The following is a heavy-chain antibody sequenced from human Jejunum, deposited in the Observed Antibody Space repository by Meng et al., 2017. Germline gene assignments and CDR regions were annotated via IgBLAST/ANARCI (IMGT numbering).Heavy chain of an antibody. D-gene: IGHD2-2*03. J-gene: IGHJ4*02. CDR1: GGSINSDGFT. CDR2: IYHTGSP. Sequence: QLQLQQSGSGLVKPSQTLSLTCAVSGGSINSDGFTWSWIRQPPGKGLEWIGYIYHTGSPYHNPSLKSRLTISVDKSVNQFSLKLSSVTAADTAVYYCARMDSAVHYFDYWGQGTLVTVSS. CDR3: ARMDSAVHYFDY. V-gene: IGHV4-30-2*01.